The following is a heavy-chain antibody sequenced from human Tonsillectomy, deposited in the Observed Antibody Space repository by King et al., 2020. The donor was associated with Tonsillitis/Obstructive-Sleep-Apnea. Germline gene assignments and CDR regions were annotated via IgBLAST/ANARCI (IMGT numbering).Heavy chain of an antibody. V-gene: IGHV2-5*02. Sequence: ITLKESGPTLVKPTQTLTLTCTFSGFSLSTSGVGVGWIRQPPGKALEWLAFIYWDDDKRYSPSLQSRLTITKDTSKNQVVLTMTNMDPVDTATYYCARSVLTWDYYYYMDVWGKGTTVTVSS. CDR2: IYWDDDK. D-gene: IGHD7-27*01. CDR1: GFSLSTSGVG. CDR3: ARSVLTWDYYYYMDV. J-gene: IGHJ6*03.